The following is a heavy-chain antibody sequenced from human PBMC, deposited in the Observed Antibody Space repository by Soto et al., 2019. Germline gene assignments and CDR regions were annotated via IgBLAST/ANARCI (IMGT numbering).Heavy chain of an antibody. CDR1: GFTFSSYG. V-gene: IGHV3-30*18. Sequence: GGSLRLSCAASGFTFSSYGMHWVRQAPGKGLEWVAVISYDGSNKYYADSVKGRFTISRDNSKNTLYLQMNSLRAEDTAVYYCAKDWVKGIAARPGYFDYWGQGTLVTVSS. CDR2: ISYDGSNK. CDR3: AKDWVKGIAARPGYFDY. D-gene: IGHD6-6*01. J-gene: IGHJ4*02.